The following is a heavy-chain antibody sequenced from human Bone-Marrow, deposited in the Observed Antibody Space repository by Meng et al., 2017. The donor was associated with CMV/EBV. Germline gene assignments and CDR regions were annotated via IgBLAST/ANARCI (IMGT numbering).Heavy chain of an antibody. CDR2: IYPGDSDT. CDR3: ARQLWGFSYANIY. V-gene: IGHV5-51*01. Sequence: GESLKISCKGSGYSFTSYWIGWVRQMPGKGLEWMGIIYPGDSDTRYSPSFQGQVTISADKSISTAYLQWNSLKASDTGTYYCARQLWGFSYANIYWGQGTMVTVSS. CDR1: GYSFTSYW. J-gene: IGHJ4*01. D-gene: IGHD2-8*01.